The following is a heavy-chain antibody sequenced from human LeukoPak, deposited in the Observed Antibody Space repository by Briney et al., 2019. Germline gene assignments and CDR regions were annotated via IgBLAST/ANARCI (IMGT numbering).Heavy chain of an antibody. V-gene: IGHV3-48*03. CDR1: GFTFSSYE. CDR2: ISSSGSTI. J-gene: IGHJ4*02. D-gene: IGHD6-19*01. Sequence: GGSLRLSCAASGFTFSSYEMNWVRQAPGKGLEWVSYISSSGSTIYYADSVKGRFTISRDNAKNSLYLQMSSLRAEDTAVYYCAREVGRSSGWFDYWGQGTLVTVSS. CDR3: AREVGRSSGWFDY.